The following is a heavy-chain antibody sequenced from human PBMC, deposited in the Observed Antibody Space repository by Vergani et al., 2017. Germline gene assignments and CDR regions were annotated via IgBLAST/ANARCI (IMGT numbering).Heavy chain of an antibody. V-gene: IGHV3-53*01. D-gene: IGHD3-10*01. CDR2: IYSGGST. CDR1: GFTVSSNY. Sequence: EVQLVESGGGLIQPGGSLRLSCAASGFTVSSNYMSWVRQAPGKGLEWVSVIYSGGSTYYADSVKGRFTISRDNSKNTLYLQMNSLRAEDTAVYYCAKGVRGVMGNDAFDIWGQGTMVTVSS. CDR3: AKGVRGVMGNDAFDI. J-gene: IGHJ3*02.